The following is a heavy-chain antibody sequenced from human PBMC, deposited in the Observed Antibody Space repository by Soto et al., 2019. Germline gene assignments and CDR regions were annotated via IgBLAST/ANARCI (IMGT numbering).Heavy chain of an antibody. CDR2: INPNSGGT. CDR1: GYTFTGYY. D-gene: IGHD4-17*01. V-gene: IGHV1-2*04. J-gene: IGHJ4*02. CDR3: ARRYGGTLDY. Sequence: ASVKVSCKASGYTFTGYYMHWVRQAPGQGLEWMGWINPNSGGTNYAQKFQGWVTMTRDTSISTAYMELSSVTAADTAVYYCARRYGGTLDYWGQGTLVTVSS.